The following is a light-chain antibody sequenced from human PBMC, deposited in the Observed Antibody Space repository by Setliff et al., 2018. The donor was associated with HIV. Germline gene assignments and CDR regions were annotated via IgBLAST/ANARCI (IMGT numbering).Light chain of an antibody. V-gene: IGLV2-14*03. CDR2: AVS. Sequence: QSVLTQPASVSGSPGQSITISCTGTSSDVGGYNYVSWYQQHPGKAPKLMISAVSNRPSGVSNRSSGSKSGYTASLTISGLQAEDEADYYCSSYTSSTPLYVFGTGTKVTVL. CDR1: SSDVGGYNY. CDR3: SSYTSSTPLYV. J-gene: IGLJ1*01.